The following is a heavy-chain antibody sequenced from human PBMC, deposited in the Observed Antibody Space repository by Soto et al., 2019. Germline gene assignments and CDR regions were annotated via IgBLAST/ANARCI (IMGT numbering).Heavy chain of an antibody. CDR3: ARRWGRTFDY. D-gene: IGHD1-26*01. V-gene: IGHV4-59*08. Sequence: SETLSLTCTVSGGSISSYYWSWVRQPPGKGLEWIGYIYYSGSTNYNPSLKNRVTISVDTSKNQFSLKLSSVTAADTAVYYCARRWGRTFDYWGQGTLVTVSS. CDR2: IYYSGST. CDR1: GGSISSYY. J-gene: IGHJ4*02.